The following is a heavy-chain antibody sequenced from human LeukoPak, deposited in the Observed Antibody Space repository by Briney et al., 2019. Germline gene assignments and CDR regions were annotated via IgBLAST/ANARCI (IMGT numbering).Heavy chain of an antibody. Sequence: GSLRLSCAASGFTFRSYSMNWVRQAPGKGLEWIGEIYHSGSTNYNPSLKSRVTISVDKSKNQFSLKLSSVTAADTAVYYCARDRSRIAVAGVSAFDIWGQGTMVTVSS. V-gene: IGHV4-4*02. D-gene: IGHD6-19*01. CDR2: IYHSGST. CDR1: GFTFRSYSM. CDR3: ARDRSRIAVAGVSAFDI. J-gene: IGHJ3*02.